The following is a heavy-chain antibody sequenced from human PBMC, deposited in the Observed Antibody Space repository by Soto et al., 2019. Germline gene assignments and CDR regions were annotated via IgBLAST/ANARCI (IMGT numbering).Heavy chain of an antibody. CDR2: IDPSDSYT. CDR1: GYSFTSYW. Sequence: PGESLKISCKGSGYSFTSYWISWVRQMPGKGLEWMGRIDPSDSYTNYSPSFQGHVTISADKSISTAYLQWSSLKASDTAMYYCARHKVATPDPSDDFDIWGQGTMVTVSS. D-gene: IGHD2-15*01. CDR3: ARHKVATPDPSDDFDI. J-gene: IGHJ3*02. V-gene: IGHV5-10-1*01.